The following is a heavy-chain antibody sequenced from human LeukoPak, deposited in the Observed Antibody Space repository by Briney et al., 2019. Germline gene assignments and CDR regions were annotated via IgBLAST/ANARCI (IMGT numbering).Heavy chain of an antibody. D-gene: IGHD3-22*01. J-gene: IGHJ4*02. V-gene: IGHV4-34*01. CDR1: GGSFSGYY. CDR2: INHSGST. Sequence: PSETLSLTCAVYGGSFSGYYWSWIRQPPGKGLEWIGEINHSGSTNYNPSLKSRITLSVDTSKNQFSLKLSSVTAADTAVYYCARLVDYYDSRGYFDSWGQGTLVTVSS. CDR3: ARLVDYYDSRGYFDS.